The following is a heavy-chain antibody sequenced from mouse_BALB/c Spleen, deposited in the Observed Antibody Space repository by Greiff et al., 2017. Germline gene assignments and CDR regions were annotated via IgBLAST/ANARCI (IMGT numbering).Heavy chain of an antibody. Sequence: VQLQQSGAELVRPGVSVKLSCKGSGYTFTDYAMHWVKQRHAKSLEWIGVISTYYGDASYNQKCKGKATMTVDKSSSTAYMELARLTSEDSAIYYCARGGTWRSRSAMDYWGQGTSVTVSS. D-gene: IGHD1-1*01. V-gene: IGHV1S137*01. CDR3: ARGGTWRSRSAMDY. CDR2: ISTYYGDA. J-gene: IGHJ4*01. CDR1: GYTFTDYA.